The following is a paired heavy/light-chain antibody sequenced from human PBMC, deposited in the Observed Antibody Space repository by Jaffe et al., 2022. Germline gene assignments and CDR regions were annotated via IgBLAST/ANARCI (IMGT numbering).Heavy chain of an antibody. J-gene: IGHJ4*02. Sequence: QVQLVESGGGLVKPGGSLRLSCAASGFTFSDYYMSWIRQAPGKGLEWVSYISSSGSTIYYADSVKGRFTISRDNAKNSLYLQMNSLRAEDTAVYYCARDKRYYGSGSYYTYSIYFDYWGQGTLVTVSS. CDR3: ARDKRYYGSGSYYTYSIYFDY. V-gene: IGHV3-11*01. CDR2: ISSSGSTI. D-gene: IGHD3-10*01. CDR1: GFTFSDYY.
Light chain of an antibody. Sequence: AIQLTQSPSSLSASVGDRVTITCRASQGISSALAWYQQKPGKAPKLLIYDASSLESGVPSRFSGSGSGTDFTLTISSLQPEDFATYYCQQFNSYPPITFGQGTRLEIK. CDR2: DAS. CDR1: QGISSA. J-gene: IGKJ5*01. CDR3: QQFNSYPPIT. V-gene: IGKV1-13*02.